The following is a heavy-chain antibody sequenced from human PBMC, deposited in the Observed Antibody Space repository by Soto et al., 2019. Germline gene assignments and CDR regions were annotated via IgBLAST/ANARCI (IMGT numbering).Heavy chain of an antibody. CDR3: ARDRRGYCTNGVCYGWFDP. Sequence: QVQLVQSGAEVKKPGSSVKVSCKASGGTFSSYAISWVRQAPGQGLEWMGGISPIFGTANYAQKFQGRVTITADESTSTAYMELSSLRSEDTAVYYCARDRRGYCTNGVCYGWFDPWGQGTLVTVSS. D-gene: IGHD2-8*01. J-gene: IGHJ5*02. CDR1: GGTFSSYA. CDR2: ISPIFGTA. V-gene: IGHV1-69*01.